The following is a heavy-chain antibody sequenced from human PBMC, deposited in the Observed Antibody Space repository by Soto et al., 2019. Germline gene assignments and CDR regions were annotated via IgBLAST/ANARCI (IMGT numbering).Heavy chain of an antibody. CDR3: AKDQGSSWYEIDY. D-gene: IGHD6-13*01. V-gene: IGHV3-23*01. J-gene: IGHJ4*02. Sequence: GTYLRGSNATSGFTLSIFAVIWVRQAPGKGREWVSTISGRGGSTYYADSVKGRFTISRDNAKNTLYLQMNSLRAEDTAVYYCAKDQGSSWYEIDYWGQGP. CDR2: ISGRGGST. CDR1: GFTLSIFA.